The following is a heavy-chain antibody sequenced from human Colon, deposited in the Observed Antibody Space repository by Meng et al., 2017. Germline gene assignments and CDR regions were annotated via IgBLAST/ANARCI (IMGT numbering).Heavy chain of an antibody. CDR3: ARSTPSLDY. Sequence: QVQLVQSGTEVKSPGAPVKVSCKASGYTFSDCYIHWVRQAPGQGLEWMGWIVPNSGDTNYAQKFQGRVTMTRDTSISTTYMELSRLTSDDTAVYYCARSTPSLDYWGQGTLVTVSS. CDR2: IVPNSGDT. J-gene: IGHJ4*02. D-gene: IGHD2-15*01. CDR1: GYTFSDCY. V-gene: IGHV1-2*02.